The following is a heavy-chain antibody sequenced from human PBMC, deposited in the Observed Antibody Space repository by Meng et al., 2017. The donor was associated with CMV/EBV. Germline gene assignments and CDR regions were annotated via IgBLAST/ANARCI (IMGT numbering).Heavy chain of an antibody. CDR3: AGGQWELLFDY. J-gene: IGHJ4*02. CDR2: IKQDGSEK. CDR1: GFTFSSYW. Sequence: GESLKISCAASGFTFSSYWMSWVHQAPGKGLEWVANIKQDGSEKYYVDSVKGRFTISRDNAKNSLYLQMNSLRAEDTAVYYCAGGQWELLFDYWGQGTLVTVSS. V-gene: IGHV3-7*04. D-gene: IGHD1-26*01.